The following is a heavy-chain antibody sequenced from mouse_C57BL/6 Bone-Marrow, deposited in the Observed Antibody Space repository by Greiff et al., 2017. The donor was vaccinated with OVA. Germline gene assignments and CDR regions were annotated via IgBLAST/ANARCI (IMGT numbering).Heavy chain of an antibody. Sequence: QVQLQQPGAELVKPGASVKLSCKASGYTFTSYWMQWVKQRPGQGLEWIGEIDPSDSYTNYNQKFKGKATLTVDTSSSTAYMQLSSLTSEDSAVYYCAREILYYPYFDVWGTGTTVTVSS. CDR1: GYTFTSYW. D-gene: IGHD1-1*01. V-gene: IGHV1-50*01. CDR3: AREILYYPYFDV. CDR2: IDPSDSYT. J-gene: IGHJ1*03.